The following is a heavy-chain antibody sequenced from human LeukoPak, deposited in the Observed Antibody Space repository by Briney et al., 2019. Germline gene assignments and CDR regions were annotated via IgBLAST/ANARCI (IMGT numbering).Heavy chain of an antibody. J-gene: IGHJ4*02. CDR1: GFTXSXXX. D-gene: IGHD3-10*01. Sequence: AASGFTXSXXXXXXVXXXPGXXXXXXAFIRYDGSNKYYADSVKGRFTISRDNSKNTLYLQMNSLRAEDTAVYYCAKDRGAAAGYFDYWGQGTLVTVSS. V-gene: IGHV3-30*02. CDR2: IRYDGSNK. CDR3: AKDRGAAAGYFDY.